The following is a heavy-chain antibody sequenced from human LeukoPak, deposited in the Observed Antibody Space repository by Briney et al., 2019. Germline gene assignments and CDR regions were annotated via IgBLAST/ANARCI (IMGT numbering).Heavy chain of an antibody. D-gene: IGHD3-16*02. Sequence: SETLSLTCALYGGSFSGYYWSWIRQPPGKGLEWIGEINHSGSTNYNPSLKSRVTISVDTSKNQFSLKLSSVTAADTAVYYCARGGYDYVWGSYRSGWFDPWGQGTLVTVSS. CDR3: ARGGYDYVWGSYRSGWFDP. J-gene: IGHJ5*02. CDR1: GGSFSGYY. CDR2: INHSGST. V-gene: IGHV4-34*01.